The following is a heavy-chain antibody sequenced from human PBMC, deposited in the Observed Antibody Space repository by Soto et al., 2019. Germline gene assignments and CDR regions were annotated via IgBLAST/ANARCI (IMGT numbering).Heavy chain of an antibody. D-gene: IGHD2-15*01. Sequence: SETLSLTCAVSGCSISSSNWWSWVRQPPGKGLEWIGEIYHSGSTNYNPSLKSRVTISVDKSKNQFSLKLSSVTAADTAVYYCARAGRGYCSGGSCYSGLHGMDVWGQGTTVT. CDR3: ARAGRGYCSGGSCYSGLHGMDV. J-gene: IGHJ6*02. CDR2: IYHSGST. V-gene: IGHV4-4*02. CDR1: GCSISSSNW.